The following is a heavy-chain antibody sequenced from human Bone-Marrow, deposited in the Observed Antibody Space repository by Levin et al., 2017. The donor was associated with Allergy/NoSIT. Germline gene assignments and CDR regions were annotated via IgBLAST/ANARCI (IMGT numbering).Heavy chain of an antibody. CDR1: GGSISANY. Sequence: SETLSLTCTVSGGSISANYWSWIRQPPGKGLEWIGYIYYSGSTNYNPSFKSRVIISVDTSKNQFSLRLSSVTAADTAVYYCARRDHYYHYMDVWGKGTTVTVSS. CDR3: ARRDHYYHYMDV. J-gene: IGHJ6*03. CDR2: IYYSGST. V-gene: IGHV4-59*12.